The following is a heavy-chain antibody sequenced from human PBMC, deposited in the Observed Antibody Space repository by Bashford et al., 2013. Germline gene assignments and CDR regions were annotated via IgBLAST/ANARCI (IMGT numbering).Heavy chain of an antibody. Sequence: GSLRLSCAASGFTFSSHAMHWVRQAPGKGLEWVAVTSSDGNNDHYADSVKGRFVISRDNSKNTLYVQMNSLRVDDTAVYYCARAIGVVISQDLHYKHYYGMDVWGQGTTVTVSS. D-gene: IGHD3-3*01. V-gene: IGHV3-30*09. CDR2: TSSDGNND. CDR1: GFTFSSHA. CDR3: ARAIGVVISQDLHYKHYYGMDV. J-gene: IGHJ6*02.